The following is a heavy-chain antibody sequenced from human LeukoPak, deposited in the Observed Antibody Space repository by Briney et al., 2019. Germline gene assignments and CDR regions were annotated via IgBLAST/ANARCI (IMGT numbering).Heavy chain of an antibody. D-gene: IGHD2-2*01. CDR3: ARVSCSSPSCYPRYYYGMDV. Sequence: GASVKVSCRASGYTFTSYGITWVRQAPGQGLEWMGWISAHSGNTKYAQKFQGRVTLTTDTSTSTAYRELRSLRSDGTAVYYCARVSCSSPSCYPRYYYGMDVWGQGTTVTVSS. J-gene: IGHJ6*02. V-gene: IGHV1-18*01. CDR1: GYTFTSYG. CDR2: ISAHSGNT.